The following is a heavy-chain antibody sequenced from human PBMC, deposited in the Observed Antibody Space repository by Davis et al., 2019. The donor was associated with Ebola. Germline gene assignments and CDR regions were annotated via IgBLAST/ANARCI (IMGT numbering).Heavy chain of an antibody. CDR1: GGSISSGGYY. CDR2: IYYSGST. D-gene: IGHD3-10*01. CDR3: ARGFNGSGMGWFDP. Sequence: PSETLSLTCTVSGGSISSGGYYWSWIRQHPGKGLEWIGYIYYSGSTYYNPSLKSRVTISVDTSKNQFSLKLSSVTAADTAVYYCARGFNGSGMGWFDPWGQGTLVTVSS. J-gene: IGHJ5*02. V-gene: IGHV4-31*03.